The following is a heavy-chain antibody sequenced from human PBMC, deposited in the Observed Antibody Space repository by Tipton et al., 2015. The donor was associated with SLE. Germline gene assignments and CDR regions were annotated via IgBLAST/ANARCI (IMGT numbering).Heavy chain of an antibody. CDR1: GVSIRSCGYY. D-gene: IGHD6-13*01. CDR3: ASGPRQQHFDY. V-gene: IGHV4-61*08. J-gene: IGHJ4*01. Sequence: TLSLTCPVSGVSIRSCGYYCSWIRQHPGKGLEWIGYIHYSRSTNYNPTLKSRVNISVDTSKNKFSLKLSSVTAADTAVYYCASGPRQQHFDYWGQGTLVTVSS. CDR2: IHYSRST.